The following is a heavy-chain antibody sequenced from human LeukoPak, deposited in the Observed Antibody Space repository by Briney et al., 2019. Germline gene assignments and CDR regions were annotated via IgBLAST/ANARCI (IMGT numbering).Heavy chain of an antibody. D-gene: IGHD5-12*01. CDR2: ISSSGSTI. CDR3: ARDDIVATIYN. Sequence: GGSLRLSCAASGFTFSSYEMNWVRQAPGKGLEWVSYISSSGSTIYYAESVKGRFTISRDNAKNSLYLRMNSLRAEDTAAYYCARDDIVATIYNWGQGTLVTVSS. CDR1: GFTFSSYE. V-gene: IGHV3-48*03. J-gene: IGHJ4*02.